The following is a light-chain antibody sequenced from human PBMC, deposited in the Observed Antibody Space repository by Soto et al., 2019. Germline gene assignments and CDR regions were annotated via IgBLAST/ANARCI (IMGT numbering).Light chain of an antibody. CDR3: SSYTTSNTRQIV. V-gene: IGLV2-14*03. CDR1: SSDVGGYNY. Sequence: QSALTQPASVSGSPGQSINISCTGTSSDVGGYNYVSWYQHHPGKAPKPIIYDVSNRPSGVSNPFSGSKSGNTASLTISGLQPEDEADNYCSSYTTSNTRQIVFVTGTKVTVL. CDR2: DVS. J-gene: IGLJ1*01.